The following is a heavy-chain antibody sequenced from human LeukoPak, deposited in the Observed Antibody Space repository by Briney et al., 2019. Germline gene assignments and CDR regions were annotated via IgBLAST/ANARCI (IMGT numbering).Heavy chain of an antibody. J-gene: IGHJ5*02. Sequence: SETLSLTCTVSGGSISSSNYYWGWIRQPPGKGLEWIGSIYYSGSTYYNPSLKSRVTISVVTSKNQFSLKLSSVTAADTAVYYCARGRYYDFWSGYGNWFDPWGQGTLVTVSS. D-gene: IGHD3-3*01. CDR1: GGSISSSNYY. CDR3: ARGRYYDFWSGYGNWFDP. CDR2: IYYSGST. V-gene: IGHV4-39*01.